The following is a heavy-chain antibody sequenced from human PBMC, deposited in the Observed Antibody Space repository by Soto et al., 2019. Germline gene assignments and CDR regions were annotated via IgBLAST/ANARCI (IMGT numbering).Heavy chain of an antibody. J-gene: IGHJ6*02. CDR2: INTDGSTT. D-gene: IGHD3-16*02. CDR1: EFTFNNYW. Sequence: EVQLVESGGGLVQPGGSLRLSCAASEFTFNNYWMHWVRQVPGKGLEWVSRINTDGSTTNYAESVMGRFTISRDNADNTVYLQMNRLRAEDTAVYYCARGIYLKYGLDVWGQGATVTVSS. V-gene: IGHV3-74*01. CDR3: ARGIYLKYGLDV.